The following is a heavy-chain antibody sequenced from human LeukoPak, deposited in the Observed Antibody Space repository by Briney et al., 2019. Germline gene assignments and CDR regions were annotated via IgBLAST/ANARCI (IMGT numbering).Heavy chain of an antibody. Sequence: PGGSLRLSCAASGFTFNTYTMNWARQAPGKGLEWLSSLDSSGAYIFYADSVKGRFTISRDNAKNSLYLQMNSLRAGDTAVYYCARTTETTSIYYFDYWGQGTLVTVSS. J-gene: IGHJ4*02. CDR1: GFTFNTYT. CDR2: LDSSGAYI. CDR3: ARTTETTSIYYFDY. V-gene: IGHV3-21*01. D-gene: IGHD4-17*01.